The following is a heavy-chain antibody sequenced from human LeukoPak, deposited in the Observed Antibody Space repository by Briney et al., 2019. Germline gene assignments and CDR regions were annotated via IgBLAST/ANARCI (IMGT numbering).Heavy chain of an antibody. CDR3: ATGSSGYYYN. Sequence: GGSLRLSRAASGFTFNDYVINWVRQAPGKGLEWVSVIYSGGSTYYADSVKGRFTISRDNSKNTLYLQMNSLRAEDTAVYYCATGSSGYYYNWGQGTLVTVSS. D-gene: IGHD3-22*01. V-gene: IGHV3-66*01. CDR2: IYSGGST. CDR1: GFTFNDYV. J-gene: IGHJ4*02.